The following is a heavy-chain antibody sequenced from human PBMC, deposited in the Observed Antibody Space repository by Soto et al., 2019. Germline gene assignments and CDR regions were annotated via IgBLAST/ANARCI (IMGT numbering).Heavy chain of an antibody. Sequence: LRLSCAASGFTFSSYAMHWVRQAPGKGLEWVAVISYDGSNKYYADSVKGRFTISRDNSKNTLYLQMNSLRAEDTAVYYCARDWVVVVPAATNYYYYGMDVWGQGTTVTV. J-gene: IGHJ6*02. V-gene: IGHV3-30-3*01. CDR3: ARDWVVVVPAATNYYYYGMDV. CDR1: GFTFSSYA. D-gene: IGHD2-2*01. CDR2: ISYDGSNK.